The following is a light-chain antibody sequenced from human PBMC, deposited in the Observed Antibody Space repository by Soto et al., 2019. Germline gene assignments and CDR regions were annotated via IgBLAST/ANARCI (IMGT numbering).Light chain of an antibody. Sequence: QSVLTQPPSMSAAPGQMVTISCPGSSSNIGNNRVSWYQQLPGAAPKLLIYDDYARPSGIPDRFSGSKSGTSATLGITGLQSGDEADYYCGAWDSSLSAVVFGGGTKLTVL. J-gene: IGLJ2*01. V-gene: IGLV1-51*01. CDR2: DDY. CDR1: SSNIGNNR. CDR3: GAWDSSLSAVV.